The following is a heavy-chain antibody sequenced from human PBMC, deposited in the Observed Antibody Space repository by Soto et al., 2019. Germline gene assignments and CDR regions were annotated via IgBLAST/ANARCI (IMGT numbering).Heavy chain of an antibody. D-gene: IGHD3-22*01. CDR2: IYYSGST. J-gene: IGHJ4*02. CDR1: GGSISSGDYY. Sequence: SETLSLTCTVSGGSISSGDYYWSWIRQPPGKGLEWIGYIYYSGSTYYNPSLKSRVTISVDTSKNQFSLKLSSVTAADTAVYYCARGHAWGHSSGSIVPLDYWGQGTLVTVSS. V-gene: IGHV4-30-4*01. CDR3: ARGHAWGHSSGSIVPLDY.